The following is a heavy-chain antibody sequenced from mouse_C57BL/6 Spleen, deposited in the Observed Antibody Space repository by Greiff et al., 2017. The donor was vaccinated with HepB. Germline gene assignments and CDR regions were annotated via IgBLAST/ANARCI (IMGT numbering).Heavy chain of an antibody. CDR3: AWEILRYGYFDV. CDR2: INPNYGTT. J-gene: IGHJ1*03. V-gene: IGHV1-39*01. Sequence: VQLQQSGPELVKPGASVKISCKASGYSFTDYNMNWVKQSNGKSLEWIGVINPNYGTTSYNQKFKGKATLTVDQSSSTAYMQLNSLTSETSAVSSCAWEILRYGYFDVWGTGTTVTVSS. D-gene: IGHD1-1*01. CDR1: GYSFTDYN.